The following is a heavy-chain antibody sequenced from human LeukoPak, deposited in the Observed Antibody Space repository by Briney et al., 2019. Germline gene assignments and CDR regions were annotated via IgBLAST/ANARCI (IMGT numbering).Heavy chain of an antibody. V-gene: IGHV3-21*01. CDR2: ISSSGSYI. CDR3: ARDRYSSSYRWFDP. CDR1: GFTFSSYS. J-gene: IGHJ5*02. D-gene: IGHD6-6*01. Sequence: PGGSLRLSCAASGFTFSSYSMNWVRQAPGKGLEWVSSISSSGSYIYYADSVKGRFTISRDNAKNSLYLQMNSLRAEDTAVYYCARDRYSSSYRWFDPWGQGTLVTVSS.